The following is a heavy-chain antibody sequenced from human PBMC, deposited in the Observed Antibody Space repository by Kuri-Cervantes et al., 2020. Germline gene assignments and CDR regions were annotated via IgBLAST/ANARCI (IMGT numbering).Heavy chain of an antibody. CDR2: ISYDGGNQ. CDR3: ARDTSKGSSGWFRIDY. CDR1: GFTFTTYA. J-gene: IGHJ4*02. Sequence: GGSLRLSCAASGFTFTTYAMHWVRQAPGKGLALVAVISYDGGNQYYADSVKGRFTISRDNSKNTLFLHMNSLRAEDTAVYYCARDTSKGSSGWFRIDYWGQGTLVTVSS. D-gene: IGHD6-19*01. V-gene: IGHV3-30*07.